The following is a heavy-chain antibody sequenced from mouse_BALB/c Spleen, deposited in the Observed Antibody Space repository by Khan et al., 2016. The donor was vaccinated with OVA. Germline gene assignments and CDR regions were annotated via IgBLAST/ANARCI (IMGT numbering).Heavy chain of an antibody. D-gene: IGHD1-1*01. CDR3: ARVNYGSRDYFDY. Sequence: QVQLKQSGADLMEPGAPVKISCKVTGYTFSTYWIEWIKQRPGHGLEWIGEILPGSGSIKYNEKFKGKATFTADTSSNTAYMQLSSLTSEDSAVYYCARVNYGSRDYFDYWGQGTTLTVSS. CDR1: GYTFSTYW. CDR2: ILPGSGSI. V-gene: IGHV1-9*01. J-gene: IGHJ2*01.